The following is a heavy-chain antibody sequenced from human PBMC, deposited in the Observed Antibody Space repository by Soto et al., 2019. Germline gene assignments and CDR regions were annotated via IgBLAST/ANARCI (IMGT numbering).Heavy chain of an antibody. D-gene: IGHD3-3*01. CDR1: GYTFTSYD. Sequence: QVQLVQSGAEVKKPGASVKVSCKASGYTFTSYDINWVRQATGQGLEWMGWMNPNSGNTGYAQKFQGRVTMTRNTSISTAYMELSSLRCEDTAVYYCARGPHGITIFGVPKPDRQYYYYGMDVWGQGTTVTVSS. J-gene: IGHJ6*02. CDR2: MNPNSGNT. CDR3: ARGPHGITIFGVPKPDRQYYYYGMDV. V-gene: IGHV1-8*01.